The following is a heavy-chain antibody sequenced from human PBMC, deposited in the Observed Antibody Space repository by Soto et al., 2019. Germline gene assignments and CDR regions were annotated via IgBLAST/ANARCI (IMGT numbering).Heavy chain of an antibody. V-gene: IGHV3-21*06. Sequence: PGGSLRLSCTASGFSFSDYSFNWVRQAPGKGLEWVSSITHTVTNAYYADSVKGRFTISKDSADNSLILQMTSLRAEDTAVYHCARASGNDWYSDYWGQGTTVTVSS. CDR1: GFSFSDYS. J-gene: IGHJ4*02. CDR2: ITHTVTNA. CDR3: ARASGNDWYSDY. D-gene: IGHD2-21*02.